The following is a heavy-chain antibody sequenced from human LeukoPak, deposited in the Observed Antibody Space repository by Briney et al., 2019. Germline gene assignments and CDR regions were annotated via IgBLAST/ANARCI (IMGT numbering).Heavy chain of an antibody. V-gene: IGHV5-10-1*01. CDR2: IDPSDSYT. Sequence: GESLKISCKGSGYSFTSYWISWVRQMPGKGLEWMGRIDPSDSYTNYSPSFQGHVTISADKSISTAYLQWSSLKASDTAMCYCARHRGYCSSTSCYTYWYFDLWGRGTLVTVSS. CDR1: GYSFTSYW. D-gene: IGHD2-2*02. J-gene: IGHJ2*01. CDR3: ARHRGYCSSTSCYTYWYFDL.